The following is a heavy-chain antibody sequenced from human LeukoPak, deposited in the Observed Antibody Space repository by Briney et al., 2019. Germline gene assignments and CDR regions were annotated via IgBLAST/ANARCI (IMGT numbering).Heavy chain of an antibody. D-gene: IGHD5-18*01. CDR3: TTELTPIQLWLGRIDY. CDR2: ISGSGGST. V-gene: IGHV3-23*01. Sequence: PGGSLRLSCAASGFTFSTYSMTWVRQAPGKGLEWVSAISGSGGSTYYADSVKGRFTISRDNSKNTLYLQMNSLKTEDTAVYYCTTELTPIQLWLGRIDYWGQGTLVTVSS. J-gene: IGHJ4*02. CDR1: GFTFSTYS.